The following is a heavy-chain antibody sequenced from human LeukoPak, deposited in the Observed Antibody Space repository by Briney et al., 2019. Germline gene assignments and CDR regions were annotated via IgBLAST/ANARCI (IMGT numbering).Heavy chain of an antibody. V-gene: IGHV3-9*01. Sequence: GGSLRLSCAASGFTFDDYAMHWVRQAPGKGLEWVSGISWNSGSIGYADSVKGRFTISRDNAKNSLYLQMNSLRAEDTALYYCAKAVQYCSGGSCYSPGFDPWGQGTLVTVSS. J-gene: IGHJ5*02. CDR3: AKAVQYCSGGSCYSPGFDP. CDR1: GFTFDDYA. CDR2: ISWNSGSI. D-gene: IGHD2-15*01.